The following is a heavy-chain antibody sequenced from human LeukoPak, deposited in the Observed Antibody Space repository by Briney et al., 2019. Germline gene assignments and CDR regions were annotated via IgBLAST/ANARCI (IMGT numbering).Heavy chain of an antibody. Sequence: ASVKVSCKASGGTFSSYAISWVRQAPGQGLEWMGWISAYNGNTNYAQKLQGRVTMTTDTSTSTAYMELRSLRSDDTAVYYCAISYSSSWYQYDYWGQGTLVTVSS. CDR1: GGTFSSYA. V-gene: IGHV1-18*01. CDR2: ISAYNGNT. D-gene: IGHD6-13*01. CDR3: AISYSSSWYQYDY. J-gene: IGHJ4*02.